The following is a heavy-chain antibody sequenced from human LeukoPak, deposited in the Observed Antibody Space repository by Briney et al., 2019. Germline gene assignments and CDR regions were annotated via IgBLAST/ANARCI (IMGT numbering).Heavy chain of an antibody. CDR2: IYYSGST. V-gene: IGHV4-59*01. CDR1: GGTISSYY. J-gene: IGHJ4*02. D-gene: IGHD6-13*01. CDR3: AREIAAAVPTN. Sequence: SETLSLTCTVSGGTISSYYWSWIRQPPGKGLEWIGYIYYSGSTNYNPSLKSRVTISVDTSKNQFSLKLSSVTAADTAVYYCAREIAAAVPTNWGQGTLVTVSS.